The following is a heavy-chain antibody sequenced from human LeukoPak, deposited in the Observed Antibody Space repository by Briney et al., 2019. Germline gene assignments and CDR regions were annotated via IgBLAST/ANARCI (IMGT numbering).Heavy chain of an antibody. CDR2: ISGSGGST. D-gene: IGHD6-19*01. Sequence: PGGSLRLSCAASGFTFSSYAMSWVRQAPGKGLEWVSAISGSGGSTYYADSVKGRFTTSRDNSKNMLYLQMNSLRDEDTALYYCAKDLWGWSGMDVWAQGTTVTVSS. CDR3: AKDLWGWSGMDV. CDR1: GFTFSSYA. J-gene: IGHJ6*02. V-gene: IGHV3-23*01.